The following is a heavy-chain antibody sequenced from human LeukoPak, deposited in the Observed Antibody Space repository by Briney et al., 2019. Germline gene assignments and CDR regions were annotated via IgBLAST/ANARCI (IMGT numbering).Heavy chain of an antibody. V-gene: IGHV3-48*04. Sequence: GGSLRPSCAASGFTFSSYSMNWVRQAPGKGLEWVSYISSSSSTIYYADSVKGRFTISRDNAKNSLYLQMNSLRAEDTAVYYCARTYYYDSSVYYFDYWGQGTLVTVSS. D-gene: IGHD3-22*01. CDR2: ISSSSSTI. CDR1: GFTFSSYS. CDR3: ARTYYYDSSVYYFDY. J-gene: IGHJ4*02.